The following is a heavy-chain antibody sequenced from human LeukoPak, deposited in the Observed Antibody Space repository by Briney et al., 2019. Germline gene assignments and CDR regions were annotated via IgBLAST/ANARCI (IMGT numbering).Heavy chain of an antibody. CDR3: ARGRAGGYSYGKYYFDY. CDR2: MNPNSGNT. J-gene: IGHJ4*02. V-gene: IGHV1-8*01. D-gene: IGHD5-18*01. Sequence: ASVKVSCKASGYTFTSYDINWVRQATGQGLEWMGWMNPNSGNTGYAQKFQGRVTMTRNTSISTAYMELSSLRSEDTAVYCCARGRAGGYSYGKYYFDYWGQGTLVTVSS. CDR1: GYTFTSYD.